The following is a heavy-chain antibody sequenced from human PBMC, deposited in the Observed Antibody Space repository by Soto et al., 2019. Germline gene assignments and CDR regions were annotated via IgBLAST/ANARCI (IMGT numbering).Heavy chain of an antibody. CDR2: IIPIFGTA. CDR3: ARSRRQPSSHYYYYGMDV. CDR1: GGTFSSYA. J-gene: IGHJ6*02. D-gene: IGHD6-13*01. Sequence: SVKVSCKASGGTFSSYAISWVRQAPGQGLEWKGGIIPIFGTANYAQKFQGRVTITADESTSTAYMELSSLRSEDTAVYYCARSRRQPSSHYYYYGMDVWGQGTTVTVSS. V-gene: IGHV1-69*13.